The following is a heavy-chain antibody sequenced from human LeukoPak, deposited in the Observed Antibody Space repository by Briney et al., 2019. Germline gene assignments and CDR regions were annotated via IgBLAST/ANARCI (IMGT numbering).Heavy chain of an antibody. CDR1: GVSISSGSYY. CDR2: IYTSGST. Sequence: PSQTLSLTCTVSGVSISSGSYYWSWIRQPAGKGLEWIGRIYTSGSTNYNPSLKSRVTISVDPSKNQFSLKLSSVTAADTAVYYCARHFQYVGRITMIVGSFDYWGQGTLVIVSS. V-gene: IGHV4-61*02. J-gene: IGHJ4*02. CDR3: ARHFQYVGRITMIVGSFDY. D-gene: IGHD3-22*01.